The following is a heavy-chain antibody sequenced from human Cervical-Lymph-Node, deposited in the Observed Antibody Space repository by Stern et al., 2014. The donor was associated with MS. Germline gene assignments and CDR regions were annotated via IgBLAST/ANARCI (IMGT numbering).Heavy chain of an antibody. D-gene: IGHD2-2*01. V-gene: IGHV1-8*01. CDR3: ARAHEYCSSTSCYFVGLDV. Sequence: VQLVESGAEVKKPGASVKVSCRASGYTFTSYEINWVRQATGQGLEWMGWMNPNSGNTGYAQKFQGRVTMTRDTSISTAYMELSSLRSEDTAVYYCARAHEYCSSTSCYFVGLDVWGQGTTVTASS. J-gene: IGHJ6*02. CDR2: MNPNSGNT. CDR1: GYTFTSYE.